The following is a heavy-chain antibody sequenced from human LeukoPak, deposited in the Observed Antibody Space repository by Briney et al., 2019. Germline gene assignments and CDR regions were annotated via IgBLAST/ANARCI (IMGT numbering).Heavy chain of an antibody. V-gene: IGHV3-7*01. J-gene: IGHJ4*02. CDR3: ARAFVVVVAATVLSY. CDR2: IKQDGSEK. D-gene: IGHD2-15*01. Sequence: GGSLRLSCAASGFTFSSYWMSWVRQAPGKGLEWVANIKQDGSEKYYVDSVKGRFTISRDNAKNSLYLQMNSLRAEDTAVYYCARAFVVVVAATVLSYWGQGTLVTVSS. CDR1: GFTFSSYW.